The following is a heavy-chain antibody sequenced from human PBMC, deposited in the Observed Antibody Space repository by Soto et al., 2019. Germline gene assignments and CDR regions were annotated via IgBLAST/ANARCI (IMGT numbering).Heavy chain of an antibody. CDR3: AAGGGGSRY. D-gene: IGHD2-15*01. J-gene: IGHJ4*02. CDR1: GYTFISYA. CDR2: INPGNGDT. V-gene: IGHV1-3*05. Sequence: QVQLVHSGAEEKKPGASLKVSCKASGYTFISYAMHWVRQAPGKSLEWMGWINPGNGDTKYSQTLQGRVTLTRDTSASTAYMELTSLSSDDTAVYYCAAGGGGSRYWGQGTLVTVSS.